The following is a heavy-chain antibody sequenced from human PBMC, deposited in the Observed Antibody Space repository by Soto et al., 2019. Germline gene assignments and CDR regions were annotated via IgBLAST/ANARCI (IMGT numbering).Heavy chain of an antibody. V-gene: IGHV3-23*01. Sequence: EVQLLESGGGLVQPGGSLRLSCAASGFTFSSYAMSWVRQAPGKGLEWVSAISGSGGSTYYADSVKGRFTISRDNSKNTLYLQMNSLRAEDTAVYYCAKERYYDFWSGYPNWFDPWGQGTLVTVSS. J-gene: IGHJ5*02. CDR2: ISGSGGST. D-gene: IGHD3-3*01. CDR1: GFTFSSYA. CDR3: AKERYYDFWSGYPNWFDP.